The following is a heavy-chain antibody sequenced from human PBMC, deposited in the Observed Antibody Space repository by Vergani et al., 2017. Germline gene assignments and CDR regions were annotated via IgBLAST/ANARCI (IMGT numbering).Heavy chain of an antibody. J-gene: IGHJ4*02. D-gene: IGHD3-22*01. CDR1: GFTFSACP. CDR3: ARAGLNYYDSSGYYNFDY. Sequence: EVQLLQSGGGVIQPGGSVRLSCAASGFTFSACPMTWVRQAPGKGLEWVSAISARYPSTYYADSVKGRFTISRDNAKNSLYLQMNSLRAEDTAVYYCARAGLNYYDSSGYYNFDYWGQGTLVTVSS. V-gene: IGHV3-23*01. CDR2: ISARYPST.